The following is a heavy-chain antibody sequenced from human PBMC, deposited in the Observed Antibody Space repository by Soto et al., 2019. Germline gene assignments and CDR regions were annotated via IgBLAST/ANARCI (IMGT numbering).Heavy chain of an antibody. D-gene: IGHD6-13*01. CDR2: MNPNSGNT. J-gene: IGHJ6*02. CDR3: AIALNSSSWYVYYYYGMDV. CDR1: GYTFTSYD. Sequence: ASVKVSCKASGYTFTSYDINWVRQATGQGLEWMGWMNPNSGNTGYAQKFQGRVTMTRNTSISTAYMELSSLRSEDTAVYYCAIALNSSSWYVYYYYGMDVWGQGTTVTVSS. V-gene: IGHV1-8*01.